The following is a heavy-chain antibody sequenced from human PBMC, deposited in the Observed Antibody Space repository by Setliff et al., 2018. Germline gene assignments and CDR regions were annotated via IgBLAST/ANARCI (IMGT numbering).Heavy chain of an antibody. CDR2: VYYSGYT. CDR3: VRHLWGRWVAASSDYFDY. CDR1: NGSVSTTSHY. Sequence: PSETLSLTCTVSNGSVSTTSHYWGWVRQPPGKGLEWIGSVYYSGYTYYSPSLESRVAISVDTSKNQFSLKVNSVTAADTAVYYCVRHLWGRWVAASSDYFDYWGQGSLVTVSS. J-gene: IGHJ4*02. D-gene: IGHD6-19*01. V-gene: IGHV4-39*07.